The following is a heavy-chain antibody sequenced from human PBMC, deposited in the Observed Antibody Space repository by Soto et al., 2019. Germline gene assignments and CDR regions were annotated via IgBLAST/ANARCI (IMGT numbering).Heavy chain of an antibody. CDR1: GYTFTSYG. Sequence: EASVKVSCKASGYTFTSYGISWVRQAPGQGLEWKGWISAYNGNTIYAQKFQGRVTMTTDTSTGTAYMELRSLRSDDTAVYYCARPTSITIFGVVHYGMDVWGQGTTVTVSS. CDR3: ARPTSITIFGVVHYGMDV. V-gene: IGHV1-18*01. CDR2: ISAYNGNT. J-gene: IGHJ6*02. D-gene: IGHD3-3*01.